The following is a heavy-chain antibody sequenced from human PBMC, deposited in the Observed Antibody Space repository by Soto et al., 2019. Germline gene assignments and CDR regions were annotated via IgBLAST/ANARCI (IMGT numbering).Heavy chain of an antibody. V-gene: IGHV3-33*01. CDR2: IWYDGSNK. J-gene: IGHJ4*02. CDR1: GFTFSSYG. Sequence: QVQLVESGGGVVQPGRSLRLSCAASGFTFSSYGMHWVRQAPGKGLEWVAVIWYDGSNKYYADSVKGRFTISRDNSKNTLYLQMNRLRAEDTAVYYCARDLHGDLGYYFDYWGQGTLVTVSS. CDR3: ARDLHGDLGYYFDY. D-gene: IGHD4-17*01.